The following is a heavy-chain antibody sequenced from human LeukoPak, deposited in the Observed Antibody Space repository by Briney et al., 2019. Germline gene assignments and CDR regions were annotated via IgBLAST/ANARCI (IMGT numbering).Heavy chain of an antibody. CDR2: MNPNSGNT. V-gene: IGHV1-8*02. Sequence: ASVKVSCKASGGTFSSYAISWVRQATGQGLEWMGWMNPNSGNTGYARKFQGRVTMTRNTSISTAYMELSSLRSEDTAVYYCARVGPSSGYYSLDYWGQGTLVTVSS. CDR3: ARVGPSSGYYSLDY. J-gene: IGHJ4*02. CDR1: GGTFSSYA. D-gene: IGHD3-22*01.